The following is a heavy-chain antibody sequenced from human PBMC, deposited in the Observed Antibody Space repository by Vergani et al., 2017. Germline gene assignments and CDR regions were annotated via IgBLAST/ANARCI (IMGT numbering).Heavy chain of an antibody. CDR3: AGDRSXSYGGYYYGYGMDV. V-gene: IGHV3-48*01. Sequence: EVQLVESGGGLVQPGGSLRLSCAASGFTFSSYSMNWVRQAPGKGLEWVSYISSSSSTIYYADSVKGRFTISRDNAKNSLYLQMNSLRAEDTAVYYCAGDRSXSYGGYYYGYGMDVWGQGTTVTVSS. CDR1: GFTFSSYS. J-gene: IGHJ6*02. CDR2: ISSSSSTI. D-gene: IGHD1-26*01.